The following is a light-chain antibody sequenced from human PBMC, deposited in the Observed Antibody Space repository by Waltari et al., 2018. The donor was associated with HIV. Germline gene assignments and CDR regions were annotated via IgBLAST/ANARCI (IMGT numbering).Light chain of an antibody. J-gene: IGLJ2*01. CDR3: SSYTNTNIS. CDR2: EVS. Sequence: QSALTQPASVSGSPGQSITISCTGPRSDVGTYNYFSCDQQHPGKAPTLIIYEVSTRPSGISDRFSGSKSDNAASLTIAALQPEDEADYYCSSYTNTNISFGGGTKLTVL. CDR1: RSDVGTYNY. V-gene: IGLV2-14*01.